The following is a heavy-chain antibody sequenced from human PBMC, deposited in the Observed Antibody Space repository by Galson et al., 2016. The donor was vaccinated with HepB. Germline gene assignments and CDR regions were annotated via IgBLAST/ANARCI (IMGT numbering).Heavy chain of an antibody. CDR2: IYHRGNT. D-gene: IGHD5-12*01. CDR1: GVSISSTNW. J-gene: IGHJ4*02. Sequence: ETLSLTCAVSGVSISSTNWWSWVRQPPGKGLEWIGEIYHRGNTDYNPYLKNRVTISIDKSKNQFSLNLTCVTAADTAVYYCAKVSLYRGYDQRTFDYWDQGTLVTVSS. CDR3: AKVSLYRGYDQRTFDY. V-gene: IGHV4-4*02.